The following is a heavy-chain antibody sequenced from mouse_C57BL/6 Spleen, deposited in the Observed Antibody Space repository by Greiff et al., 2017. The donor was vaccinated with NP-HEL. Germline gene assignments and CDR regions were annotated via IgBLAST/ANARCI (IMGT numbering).Heavy chain of an antibody. V-gene: IGHV5-6*02. CDR3: ARRNYGGYFDV. D-gene: IGHD1-1*01. CDR1: GFTFSSYG. J-gene: IGHJ1*03. Sequence: DVKLVESGGDLVKPGGSLKLSCAASGFTFSSYGMSWVRQTPDKRLEWVATISRGGSYTYYTDSVKGRSTISRDNAKNTLYLQMSSLKSEDTAMYYCARRNYGGYFDVWGTGTTVTVSS. CDR2: ISRGGSYT.